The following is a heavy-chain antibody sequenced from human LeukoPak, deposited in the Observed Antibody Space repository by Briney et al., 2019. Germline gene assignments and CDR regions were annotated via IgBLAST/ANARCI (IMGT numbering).Heavy chain of an antibody. D-gene: IGHD5-18*01. Sequence: GGSLRLSCAASGFIFSNFAMHWVRQAPGKGLEWVAVISFDGNKKYYADSVKGRFTVSRDDTKNTIYLQMNSLRVEDTAVYYCARDGPMVKGDPWGQGSLVNVSS. CDR3: ARDGPMVKGDP. V-gene: IGHV3-30-3*01. J-gene: IGHJ5*02. CDR2: ISFDGNKK. CDR1: GFIFSNFA.